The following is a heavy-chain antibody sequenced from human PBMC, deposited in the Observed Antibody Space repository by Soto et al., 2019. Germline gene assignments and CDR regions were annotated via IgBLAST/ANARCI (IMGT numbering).Heavy chain of an antibody. J-gene: IGHJ6*02. CDR3: AGSSSTSSDPIYYYYYGMDV. Sequence: APVKASSKAPGDTFTSNGSSWGRQPPEQGLEGMGWISAYNGNTNYAQKLQGRVTMTTDTSTSTAYMELRSLRSDDTAVYYCAGSSSTSSDPIYYYYYGMDVWGQGTTVTVSS. CDR2: ISAYNGNT. V-gene: IGHV1-18*01. D-gene: IGHD2-2*01. CDR1: GDTFTSNG.